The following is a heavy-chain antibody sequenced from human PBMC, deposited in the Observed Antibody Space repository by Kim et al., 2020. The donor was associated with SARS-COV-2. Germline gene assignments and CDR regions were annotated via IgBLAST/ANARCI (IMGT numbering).Heavy chain of an antibody. CDR2: ISSSSSYI. CDR1: GFTFSSYS. Sequence: GGSLRLSCAASGFTFSSYSMNWVRQAPGKGLEWVSSISSSSSYIYYADSVKGRFTISRDNAKNSLYLQMNSLRAEDTAVYYCAREVEGFYGDYFDYWGQGTLVTVSS. V-gene: IGHV3-21*01. CDR3: AREVEGFYGDYFDY. D-gene: IGHD4-17*01. J-gene: IGHJ4*02.